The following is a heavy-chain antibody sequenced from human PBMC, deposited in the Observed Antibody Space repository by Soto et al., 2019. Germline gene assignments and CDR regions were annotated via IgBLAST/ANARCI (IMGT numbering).Heavy chain of an antibody. CDR1: QYTFTRNY. V-gene: IGHV1-46*01. J-gene: IGHJ4*02. Sequence: GASVKVSCKASQYTFTRNYIHWVLQAPGQGREWMGLINPSGGSTNYAQKFQGRVTMTRDTSTSTVYMELDSLRSGDTAVYFCAWRCVYSGNYIDYWGQGXRVTVTS. D-gene: IGHD1-26*01. CDR2: INPSGGST. CDR3: AWRCVYSGNYIDY.